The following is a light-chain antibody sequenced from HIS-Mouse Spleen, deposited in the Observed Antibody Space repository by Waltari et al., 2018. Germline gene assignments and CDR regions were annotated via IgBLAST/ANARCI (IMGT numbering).Light chain of an antibody. CDR2: EDS. CDR3: YSTDSSGNHRV. V-gene: IGLV3-10*01. Sequence: SYELTQPPSVSVSPGQTARLTCPGAALPTKYAYWYQQKSGQAPVLVIYEDSKRPSGIPERFSGSSSGTMATLTISGAQVEDEADYYCYSTDSSGNHRVFGGGTKLTVL. CDR1: ALPTKY. J-gene: IGLJ2*01.